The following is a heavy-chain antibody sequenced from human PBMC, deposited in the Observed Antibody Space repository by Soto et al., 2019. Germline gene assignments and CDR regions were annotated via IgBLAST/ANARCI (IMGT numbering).Heavy chain of an antibody. CDR1: GFTFSSYG. J-gene: IGHJ4*02. V-gene: IGHV3-33*01. Sequence: GGSLRLSCAASGFTFSSYGMHWVRQAPGKGLEWVAVIWYDGSNKYYADSVKGRFTISRDNSKNTLYLQMNSLRAEDTAVYYCARGHSYGYPYYFDYWGQGTLVTVS. CDR2: IWYDGSNK. D-gene: IGHD5-18*01. CDR3: ARGHSYGYPYYFDY.